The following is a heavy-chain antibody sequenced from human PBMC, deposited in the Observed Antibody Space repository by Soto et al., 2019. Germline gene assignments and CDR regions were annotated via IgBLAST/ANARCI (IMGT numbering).Heavy chain of an antibody. J-gene: IGHJ2*01. D-gene: IGHD3-22*01. CDR1: GYTFTSYA. Sequence: QVQLVQSGAEVKKPGASVKVSRKASGYTFTSYAMHWVRQAPGQRLEWMGWINAGNGNTKYSQKFQGRVTITRDTSASTAYMELSSLRSEDTAVYYCARESVVNWYFDLWGRGTLVTVSS. CDR3: ARESVVNWYFDL. CDR2: INAGNGNT. V-gene: IGHV1-3*01.